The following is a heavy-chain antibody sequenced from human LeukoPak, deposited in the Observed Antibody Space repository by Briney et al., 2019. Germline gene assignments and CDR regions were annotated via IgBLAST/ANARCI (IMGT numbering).Heavy chain of an antibody. V-gene: IGHV3-7*01. Sequence: GGSLTLSCAASGFTFSSYWMSWVRQAPGKGLEWVANIKQDGSEKYYVDSVKGRFTISRDNAKNSLYLQMTILRAEDTAVYYCARDRAPKYQLLLRWFDPWGQGTLVTVSS. CDR2: IKQDGSEK. D-gene: IGHD2-2*01. J-gene: IGHJ5*02. CDR1: GFTFSSYW. CDR3: ARDRAPKYQLLLRWFDP.